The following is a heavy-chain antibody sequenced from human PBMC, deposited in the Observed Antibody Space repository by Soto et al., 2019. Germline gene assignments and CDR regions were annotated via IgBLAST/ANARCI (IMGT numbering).Heavy chain of an antibody. Sequence: QVQLVESGGGVVQPGKSLRLSCAASGFTFSNYGMHWVRQAPGKGLEWVAFIWYDGSNKYYADSVKGRFTISRDNSKNTLYLKMNSLRAEDTAVYYCARNTSGYFDYWGQGTLVTVSS. CDR3: ARNTSGYFDY. J-gene: IGHJ4*02. CDR2: IWYDGSNK. V-gene: IGHV3-33*01. D-gene: IGHD3-3*01. CDR1: GFTFSNYG.